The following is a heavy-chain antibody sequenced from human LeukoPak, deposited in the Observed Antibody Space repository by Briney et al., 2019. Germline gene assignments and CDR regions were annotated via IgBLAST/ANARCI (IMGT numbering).Heavy chain of an antibody. CDR1: GGSFSGYY. D-gene: IGHD6-6*01. Sequence: SETLSLTCAVYGGSFSGYYWSWIRQPPGKGLEWIGYIYHSGSTNYNPSLQSRVTISVDKSKNQFSLNLNSVTAADTAVYYCVRGGAARLHFQNWGQGTLVTVSS. CDR3: VRGGAARLHFQN. CDR2: IYHSGST. J-gene: IGHJ1*01. V-gene: IGHV4-59*01.